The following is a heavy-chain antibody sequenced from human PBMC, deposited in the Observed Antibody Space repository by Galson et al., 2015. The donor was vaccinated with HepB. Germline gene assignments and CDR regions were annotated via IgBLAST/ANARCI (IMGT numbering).Heavy chain of an antibody. CDR1: GFPFSSYA. Sequence: SLRLSCAASGFPFSSYAMSWVRQAPGKGLEWVSAISGSGDSTNYAHSVKGRFTISRDNSKNTLYLQMNSLRAEDTAVYYCAKVAVFLWVGGVIRYYFDYWGQGTLGTVSS. D-gene: IGHD3-10*01. J-gene: IGHJ4*02. CDR3: AKVAVFLWVGGVIRYYFDY. V-gene: IGHV3-23*01. CDR2: ISGSGDST.